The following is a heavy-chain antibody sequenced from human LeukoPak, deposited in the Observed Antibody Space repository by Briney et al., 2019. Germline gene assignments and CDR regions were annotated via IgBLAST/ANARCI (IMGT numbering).Heavy chain of an antibody. Sequence: SETLSLTCTVHGGSIRSYYWSWIRQPAGKGLEWIGRIYTSGSTNYNPSLKSRVTMSVDTSKNQFSLKVSSVTAADTAVYYCARGHKSIAVAGTNWFDPWGQGTLVTVSS. V-gene: IGHV4-4*07. CDR2: IYTSGST. CDR3: ARGHKSIAVAGTNWFDP. CDR1: GGSIRSYY. J-gene: IGHJ5*02. D-gene: IGHD6-19*01.